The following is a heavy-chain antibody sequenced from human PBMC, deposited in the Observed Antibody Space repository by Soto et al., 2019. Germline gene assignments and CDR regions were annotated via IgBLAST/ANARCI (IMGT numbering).Heavy chain of an antibody. J-gene: IGHJ4*02. Sequence: PSETLSLTCTVSGGSVSNHYWSWIQQPAGKGLEWLGRLYNDERTNYNPSLKSRVTMSMDTSKNQFSLELTSVTAADSAVYFCAREPLAHSYFDLWGQGTLVTVSS. CDR1: GGSVSNHY. CDR3: AREPLAHSYFDL. CDR2: LYNDERT. V-gene: IGHV4-4*07.